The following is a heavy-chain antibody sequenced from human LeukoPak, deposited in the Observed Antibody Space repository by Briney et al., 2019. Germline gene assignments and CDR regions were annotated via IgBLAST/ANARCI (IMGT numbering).Heavy chain of an antibody. D-gene: IGHD6-13*01. CDR2: IYHSGST. Sequence: SETLSLTCAVSGGSISSSNWWSWVRQPPGKGLEWIGEIYHSGSTYYNPSLKSRVTISVDRSKNQFSLKLSSVTAADTAVYYCARDSSSWPYWYFDLWGRGTLVTVSS. V-gene: IGHV4-4*02. J-gene: IGHJ2*01. CDR3: ARDSSSWPYWYFDL. CDR1: GGSISSSNW.